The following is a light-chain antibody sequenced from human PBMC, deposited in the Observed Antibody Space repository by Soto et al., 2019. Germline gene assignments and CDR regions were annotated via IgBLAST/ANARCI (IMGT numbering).Light chain of an antibody. Sequence: QSVLTQPPSASGSPGQSVTISCTGTSSDIGTYDYVSWYQQHPGKAPKLMIYDITKRPSGVPDRFSGSKSGITASLTVSGLQAEDEADYYCSSYADSSNLVFGGGTKVTVL. CDR1: SSDIGTYDY. J-gene: IGLJ3*02. CDR3: SSYADSSNLV. V-gene: IGLV2-8*01. CDR2: DIT.